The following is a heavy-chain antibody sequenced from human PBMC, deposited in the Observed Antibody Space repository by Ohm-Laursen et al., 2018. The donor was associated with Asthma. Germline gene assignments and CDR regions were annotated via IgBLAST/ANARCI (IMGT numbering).Heavy chain of an antibody. Sequence: SLRLSCAASGLPFSNFWMSWVRQAPGKGLEWVSAISGSGGSTYYADSVKGRFTISRDESKNTLFLQMNSLRAEDTALYYCAKGDLGWYGNSAYSHWGQGTLVTVSS. CDR3: AKGDLGWYGNSAYSH. J-gene: IGHJ1*01. D-gene: IGHD3-22*01. CDR1: GLPFSNFW. CDR2: ISGSGGST. V-gene: IGHV3-23*01.